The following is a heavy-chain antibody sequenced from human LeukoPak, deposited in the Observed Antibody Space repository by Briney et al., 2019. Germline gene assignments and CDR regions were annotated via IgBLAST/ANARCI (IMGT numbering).Heavy chain of an antibody. CDR3: ARGRSIAARSHPHDY. Sequence: PSETLSLTCAVSGYSISSGYYWGWIRQPPGKGREWIGSIYHSGSTYYNPSLKSRVTISVDTSKNQFSLKLSSVTAADTAVYYCARGRSIAARSHPHDYWGQGTLVTVSS. V-gene: IGHV4-38-2*01. J-gene: IGHJ4*02. CDR2: IYHSGST. D-gene: IGHD6-6*01. CDR1: GYSISSGYY.